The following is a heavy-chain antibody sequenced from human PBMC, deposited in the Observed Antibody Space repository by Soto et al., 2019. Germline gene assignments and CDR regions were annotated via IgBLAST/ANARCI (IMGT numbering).Heavy chain of an antibody. J-gene: IGHJ5*02. CDR3: ARYQRRSPLAERWFDT. Sequence: GASVKVSCKASGYTFTSYGISWVRQAPGQGLEWMGWISAYNGNTNYAQKLQGRVTMTTDTSTSTAYMELRSLRSDDTAVYYCARYQRRSPLAERWFDTWGQGPLVTVSS. CDR1: GYTFTSYG. V-gene: IGHV1-18*01. D-gene: IGHD2-2*01. CDR2: ISAYNGNT.